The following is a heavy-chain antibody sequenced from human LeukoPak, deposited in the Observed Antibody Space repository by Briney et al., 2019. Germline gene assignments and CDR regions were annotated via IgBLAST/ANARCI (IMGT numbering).Heavy chain of an antibody. V-gene: IGHV3-23*01. CDR1: GFTLSSYA. CDR3: AKGPTYYYDSSGYHDY. Sequence: GGSLRLSCAASGFTLSSYAMSWVRQAPGKGLEWVSAISGSGGSTYYADSVKGRFTISRDTSKNTLYLQMNSLRAEDTAVYYCAKGPTYYYDSSGYHDYWGQGTLVTVSS. D-gene: IGHD3-22*01. CDR2: ISGSGGST. J-gene: IGHJ4*02.